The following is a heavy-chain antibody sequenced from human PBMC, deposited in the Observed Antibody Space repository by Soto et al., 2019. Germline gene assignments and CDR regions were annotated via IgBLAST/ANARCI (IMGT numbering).Heavy chain of an antibody. CDR2: ISPIFGTA. Sequence: GASVNFSCKASGGTFSSYAISWVRQAPGQGLEWMGWISPIFGTANYAQKFQGRVTITADESTSTAYMELSSRRSEDTAVYYCASPRFLEWPSEYYFDYWGQGTLVTVSS. D-gene: IGHD3-3*01. V-gene: IGHV1-69*13. CDR3: ASPRFLEWPSEYYFDY. CDR1: GGTFSSYA. J-gene: IGHJ4*02.